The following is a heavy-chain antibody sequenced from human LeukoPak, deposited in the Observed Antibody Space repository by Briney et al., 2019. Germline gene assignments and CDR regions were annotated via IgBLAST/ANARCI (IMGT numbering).Heavy chain of an antibody. CDR3: TTPKYSGYDFYF. CDR2: IKSKTDGGTT. V-gene: IGHV3-15*01. CDR1: GFTFSKAW. D-gene: IGHD5-12*01. Sequence: GGSLKLSCAASGFTFSKAWMSWVRQAPGRGLEWGGRIKSKTDGGTTDYAAPVNGRFTISRDDSKNTLFLQMNSLKTEDTAVYYCTTPKYSGYDFYFWGRGTLVTVSS. J-gene: IGHJ4*02.